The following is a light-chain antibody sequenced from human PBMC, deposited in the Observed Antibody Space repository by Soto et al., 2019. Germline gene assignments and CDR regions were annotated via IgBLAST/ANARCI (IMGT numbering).Light chain of an antibody. CDR1: GSDVGGYDY. CDR3: SSYTTSSNYV. V-gene: IGLV2-14*01. J-gene: IGLJ1*01. Sequence: QSVLTQPASVSGSPGQSITISCTGTGSDVGGYDYVSWYQHHPGKAPKVMIYEVTNRPSGVSNRFSGSKSGNTASLTISGLLAEDEADYYCSSYTTSSNYVFGNGTKVTV. CDR2: EVT.